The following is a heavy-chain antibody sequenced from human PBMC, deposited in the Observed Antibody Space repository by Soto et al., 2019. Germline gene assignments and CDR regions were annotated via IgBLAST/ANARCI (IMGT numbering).Heavy chain of an antibody. CDR2: IIPIFGTA. CDR3: AILLAGPNNWFDP. Sequence: SVKVSCKASGGTFNNYAFHCMRQAPGQGLEWMGGIIPIFGTADYAQRFQGRVTFTADVSASTAYMELSSLRSEDTAVYYCAILLAGPNNWFDPWGQGTLVTVSS. J-gene: IGHJ5*02. V-gene: IGHV1-69*13. D-gene: IGHD2-15*01. CDR1: GGTFNNYA.